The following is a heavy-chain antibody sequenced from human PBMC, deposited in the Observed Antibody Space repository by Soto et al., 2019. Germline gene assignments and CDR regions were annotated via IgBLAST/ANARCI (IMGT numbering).Heavy chain of an antibody. Sequence: ASVKVSCKVSGYTLTELSMHWVRQAPGKGLEWMGGFDPEDGETIYAQKFQGRVTMTEDTSTDTAYMELSSLRSEDTAVYYCATDGDYDYIWGSYRTWGQGTLVTVSS. CDR3: ATDGDYDYIWGSYRT. D-gene: IGHD3-16*02. CDR2: FDPEDGET. CDR1: GYTLTELS. V-gene: IGHV1-24*01. J-gene: IGHJ5*02.